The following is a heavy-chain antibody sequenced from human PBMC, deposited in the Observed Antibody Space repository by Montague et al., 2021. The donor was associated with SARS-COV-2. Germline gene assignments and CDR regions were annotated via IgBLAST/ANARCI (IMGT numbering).Heavy chain of an antibody. Sequence: TLSLTCTVSGDSVSSEIYYWSWIRQPAGKGLEWIGRINTSGSTNYNPSLRSRVTISVDTSKNQFSLRLSSVTAADTAVYFCARVCGYHYRYYDYWGQGTLVTVSS. J-gene: IGHJ4*02. CDR1: GDSVSSEIYY. V-gene: IGHV4-61*02. CDR3: ARVCGYHYRYYDY. D-gene: IGHD1-1*01. CDR2: INTSGST.